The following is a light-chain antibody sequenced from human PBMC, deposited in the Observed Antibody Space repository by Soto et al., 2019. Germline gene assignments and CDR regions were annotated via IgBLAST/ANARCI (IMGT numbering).Light chain of an antibody. V-gene: IGKV1-5*01. CDR3: QQYNSYSRT. CDR2: DAS. CDR1: QSISSW. J-gene: IGKJ1*01. Sequence: DIQMTQSPSTLSASVGNRLTITYRASQSISSWLAWYQQKKGKAPKLMIYDASSLESGVPSRFSGSGYGTEFNLTISSLQTDDFATYYCQQYNSYSRTFGQGTKVDIK.